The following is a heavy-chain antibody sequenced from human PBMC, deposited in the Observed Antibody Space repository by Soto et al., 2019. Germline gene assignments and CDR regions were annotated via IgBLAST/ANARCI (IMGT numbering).Heavy chain of an antibody. V-gene: IGHV3-21*01. CDR1: GFTFSSYS. D-gene: IGHD5-12*01. CDR3: ARELGYSGYDDAFDI. CDR2: ISSSSSYI. Sequence: LGGSLRLSCAASGFTFSSYSMNWVRQAPGKGLEWVSSISSSSSYIYYADSVKGRFTISRDNAKNSLYLQMNSLRAEDTAVYYCARELGYSGYDDAFDIWGQGTMVTVSS. J-gene: IGHJ3*02.